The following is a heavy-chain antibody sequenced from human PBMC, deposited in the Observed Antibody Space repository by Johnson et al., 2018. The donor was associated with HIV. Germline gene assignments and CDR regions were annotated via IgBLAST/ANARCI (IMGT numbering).Heavy chain of an antibody. CDR3: TTKTTVVTLGFDI. D-gene: IGHD4-23*01. CDR2: IKSKTDGGTT. J-gene: IGHJ3*02. CDR1: GFTFSNAW. Sequence: VQLVESGGGVVQPGRSLRLSCAASGFTFSNAWMRWVRQAPGKGLEWVGRIKSKTDGGTTDYAAPVKGKFTISRDDSKNTLYLQMNSLKTEDTAVYYCTTKTTVVTLGFDIWGQGTMVTVSS. V-gene: IGHV3-15*01.